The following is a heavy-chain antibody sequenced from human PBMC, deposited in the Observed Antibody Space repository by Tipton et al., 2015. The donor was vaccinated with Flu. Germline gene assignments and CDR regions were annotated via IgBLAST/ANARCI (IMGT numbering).Heavy chain of an antibody. J-gene: IGHJ4*02. D-gene: IGHD6-19*01. CDR1: AGSISSNSHY. CDR3: ARKSPWLVNLSLFDY. V-gene: IGHV4-39*01. Sequence: TLSLTCTVSAGSISSNSHYWGWVRQPPGTGLEWIGSMLYSGNTYYNPSLKSRVTMSVDTPKNQFSLKLSSVTAADTAVYYCARKSPWLVNLSLFDYWGQGTLVTVSS. CDR2: MLYSGNT.